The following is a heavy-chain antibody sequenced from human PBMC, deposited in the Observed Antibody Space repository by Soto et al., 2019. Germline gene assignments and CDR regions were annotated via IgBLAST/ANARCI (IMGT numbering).Heavy chain of an antibody. CDR3: ATISSYGGNSNY. D-gene: IGHD2-21*02. CDR1: GYTFTSYD. V-gene: IGHV1-8*01. J-gene: IGHJ4*02. CDR2: MNPNSGNT. Sequence: ASVKVSCKASGYTFTSYDINWVRQATGQGLEWMGWMNPNSGNTGYAQKFQGRVTMTRNTPISTAYMELSSLRSEDTAVYYCATISSYGGNSNYWGQGTLVTVSS.